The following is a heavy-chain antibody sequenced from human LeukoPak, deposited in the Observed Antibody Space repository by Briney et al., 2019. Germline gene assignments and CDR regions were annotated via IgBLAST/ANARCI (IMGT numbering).Heavy chain of an antibody. Sequence: GGSLRLSCAASGFTFRSYWMSWVRQAPGKGLEWVANINQGGSVQYYMDSVKGRFTISRGDAKNSLYVQMNSLRDEDTAVYYCARVEYSGWNLEYWGQGTLVTVSS. CDR1: GFTFRSYW. CDR2: INQGGSVQ. J-gene: IGHJ4*02. CDR3: ARVEYSGWNLEY. V-gene: IGHV3-7*01. D-gene: IGHD5-12*01.